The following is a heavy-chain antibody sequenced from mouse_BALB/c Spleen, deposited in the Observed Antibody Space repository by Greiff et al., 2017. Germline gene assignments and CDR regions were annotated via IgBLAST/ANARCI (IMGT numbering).Heavy chain of an antibody. V-gene: IGHV5-9-4*01. CDR2: ISSGGSYT. J-gene: IGHJ4*01. Sequence: EVQVVESGGGLVKPGGSLKLSCAASGFTFSSYAMSWVRQSPEKRLEWVAEISSGGSYTYYPDTVTGRFTISRDNAKNTLYLEMSSLRSEDTAMYYCARIAHYAMDYWGQGTSVTVSS. D-gene: IGHD6-1*01. CDR1: GFTFSSYA. CDR3: ARIAHYAMDY.